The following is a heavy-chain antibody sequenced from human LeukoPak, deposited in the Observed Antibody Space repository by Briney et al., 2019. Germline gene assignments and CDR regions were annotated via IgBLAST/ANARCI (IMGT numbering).Heavy chain of an antibody. V-gene: IGHV4-61*02. Sequence: SETLSLTCTVSGGSISSGSYYWSWIRQPAGKGLEWIGRIYTSGSTNYNPSLKSRVTISVDTSKNQFSLKLSSVTAADTAVYYCARSKFGLKFGGTNGFDPWGQGTLVTVSS. CDR3: ARSKFGLKFGGTNGFDP. CDR1: GGSISSGSYY. D-gene: IGHD1-1*01. J-gene: IGHJ5*02. CDR2: IYTSGST.